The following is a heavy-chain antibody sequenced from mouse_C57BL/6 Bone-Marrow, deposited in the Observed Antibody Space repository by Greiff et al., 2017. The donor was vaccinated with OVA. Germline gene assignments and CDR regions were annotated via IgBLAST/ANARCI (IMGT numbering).Heavy chain of an antibody. D-gene: IGHD1-1*01. CDR3: AHYYGRSYWYFDV. CDR2: IYPGDGDT. V-gene: IGHV1-80*01. CDR1: GYAFSSYW. J-gene: IGHJ1*03. Sequence: VKLQQSGAELVKPGASVKISCKASGYAFSSYWMNWVKQRPGKGLEWIGQIYPGDGDTNYNGKFKGKATLTADKSSSTAYMQLSSLTSADSAVYFCAHYYGRSYWYFDVWGTGTTVTVSS.